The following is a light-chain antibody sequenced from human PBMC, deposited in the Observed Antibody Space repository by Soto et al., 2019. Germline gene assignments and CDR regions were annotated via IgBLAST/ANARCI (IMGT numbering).Light chain of an antibody. V-gene: IGKV3D-7*01. CDR3: QQDYNLPT. CDR1: QSVSSSY. Sequence: PGERVTLSCRASQSVSSSYLTWYQQKPGQAPRLLIYGASTRATSIPARFSGSGSGTDFTLTTSSLQPEDFAVYYCQQDYNLPTFGQGTKVEIK. CDR2: GAS. J-gene: IGKJ1*01.